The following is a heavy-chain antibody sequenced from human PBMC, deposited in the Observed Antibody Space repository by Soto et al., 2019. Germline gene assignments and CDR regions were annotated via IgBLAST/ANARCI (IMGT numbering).Heavy chain of an antibody. CDR1: GFTVSSNY. Sequence: GGSLRLSCAASGFTVSSNYMSWVRQAPGKGLEWVSVIYSGGSTYYADSVKGRFTISRDNSKNTLYLQMNSLRAEDTAVYYCARVAIVVVPAAIWRPKEKGEYFDYWGQGTLVTVSS. J-gene: IGHJ4*02. CDR2: IYSGGST. D-gene: IGHD2-2*01. V-gene: IGHV3-66*01. CDR3: ARVAIVVVPAAIWRPKEKGEYFDY.